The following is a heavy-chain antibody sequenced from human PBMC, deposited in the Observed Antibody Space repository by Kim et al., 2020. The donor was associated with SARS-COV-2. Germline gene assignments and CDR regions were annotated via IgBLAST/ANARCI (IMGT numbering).Heavy chain of an antibody. CDR2: IWYDGSNK. CDR1: GFTFSSYG. D-gene: IGHD2-2*01. J-gene: IGHJ5*02. Sequence: GGSLRLSCAASGFTFSSYGMHWVRQAPGKGLEWVAVIWYDGSNKYYAESVKGRFTISRDNSKNTLYLQMNSLRAEDTAVYYCAREWANSCCSSTSCYSLWWFDPWGQGTLVTVSS. CDR3: AREWANSCCSSTSCYSLWWFDP. V-gene: IGHV3-33*01.